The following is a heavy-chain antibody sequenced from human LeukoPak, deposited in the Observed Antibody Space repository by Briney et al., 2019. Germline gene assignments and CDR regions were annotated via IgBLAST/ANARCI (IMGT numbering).Heavy chain of an antibody. J-gene: IGHJ1*01. CDR3: AMGATSWSGYSFPKIFQH. V-gene: IGHV3-23*01. CDR1: GFTFINHA. CDR2: ISGSGSSI. D-gene: IGHD3-3*01. Sequence: GGSLRLSCAASGFTFINHAVNRIRQAPSKGLKRVSVISGSGSSIYYTDSVKGRFTISRDNSKNTLYLQMNSLRAEDTAVYYCAMGATSWSGYSFPKIFQHWGRGTLVTVSS.